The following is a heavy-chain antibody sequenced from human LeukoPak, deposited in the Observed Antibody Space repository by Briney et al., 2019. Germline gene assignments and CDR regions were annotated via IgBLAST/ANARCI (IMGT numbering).Heavy chain of an antibody. CDR1: RGTFTSYA. CDR3: ARLHRSGSYDFDY. D-gene: IGHD1-26*01. Sequence: VSSKAPRGTFTSYAISTGCEAPGQGLEWMGRIIPILGIANYAQKFQGRVTITADKSTSTAYMELSSLRSEDTAVYYCARLHRSGSYDFDYWGQGTLVTVSS. CDR2: IIPILGIA. J-gene: IGHJ4*02. V-gene: IGHV1-69*04.